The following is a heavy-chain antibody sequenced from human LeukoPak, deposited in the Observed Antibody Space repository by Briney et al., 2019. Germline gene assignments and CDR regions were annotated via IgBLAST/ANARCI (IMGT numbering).Heavy chain of an antibody. CDR2: ISGSGGST. CDR3: ARDRAMIVVVTEFDY. Sequence: GGSLRLSCAASGFTFSNAWMSWVRQAPGKGLEWVSAISGSGGSTYYADSVKGRFTISRDNSKNTLYLQMNSLRAEDTAVYYCARDRAMIVVVTEFDYWGQGTLVTVSS. V-gene: IGHV3-23*01. CDR1: GFTFSNAW. D-gene: IGHD3-22*01. J-gene: IGHJ4*02.